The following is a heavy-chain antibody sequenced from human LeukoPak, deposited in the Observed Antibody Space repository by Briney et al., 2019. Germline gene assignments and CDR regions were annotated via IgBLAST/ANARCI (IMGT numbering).Heavy chain of an antibody. CDR2: FDPEDGET. J-gene: IGHJ6*02. CDR1: GYTLTELS. V-gene: IGHV1-24*01. D-gene: IGHD3-10*01. CDR3: ATAGPYYYGSGSYPPPLLDV. Sequence: ASVKVSCKVSGYTLTELSMHWVRQAPGKGLEWMGGFDPEDGETIYAQKFQGRVTMTEDTSTDTAYMELSSLRSEDTAVYYCATAGPYYYGSGSYPPPLLDVWGQGTTVTVSS.